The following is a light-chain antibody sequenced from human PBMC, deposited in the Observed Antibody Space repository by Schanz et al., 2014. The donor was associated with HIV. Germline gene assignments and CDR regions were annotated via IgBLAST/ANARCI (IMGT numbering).Light chain of an antibody. V-gene: IGLV2-14*03. J-gene: IGLJ2*01. CDR2: DVS. CDR3: SSYTSTNTLVV. CDR1: SNDVGGYNF. Sequence: QSVLTQPASVSGSPGQSITISCTGTSNDVGGYNFVSWYQQHPGKAPKLIIYDVSNRPSGISYRFSGSKSGNTASLTISGLQAEDEGDYYGSSYTSTNTLVVFGGGTKLTVL.